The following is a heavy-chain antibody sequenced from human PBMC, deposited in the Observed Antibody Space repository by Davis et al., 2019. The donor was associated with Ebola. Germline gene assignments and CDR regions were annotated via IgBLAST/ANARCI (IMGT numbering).Heavy chain of an antibody. CDR2: IYPGDSDT. J-gene: IGHJ4*02. D-gene: IGHD3-16*02. Sequence: KVSCKGSGYSFTSYWIGWVRQMPGKGVEWMGIIYPGDSDTRYSPSFQGQVTISADKSISTAYLQWSSLKASDTAMYYCARRGNMITFGRVIVPPYYFDYWGQGTLVIVSS. CDR1: GYSFTSYW. CDR3: ARRGNMITFGRVIVPPYYFDY. V-gene: IGHV5-51*01.